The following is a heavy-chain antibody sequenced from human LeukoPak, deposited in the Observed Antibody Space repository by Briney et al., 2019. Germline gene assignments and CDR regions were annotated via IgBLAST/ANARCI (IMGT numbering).Heavy chain of an antibody. V-gene: IGHV3-21*01. Sequence: GGSLRLSCAASGFTFSSYAMSWVRQAPGKGLEWVASISSSSNYMYYTASVKGRFTISRDDAENSLYLQMNSLRVDDTALYYCARDLSYSRDDAFDLWGQGTVVTVSS. CDR1: GFTFSSYA. CDR3: ARDLSYSRDDAFDL. D-gene: IGHD3-22*01. J-gene: IGHJ3*01. CDR2: ISSSSNYM.